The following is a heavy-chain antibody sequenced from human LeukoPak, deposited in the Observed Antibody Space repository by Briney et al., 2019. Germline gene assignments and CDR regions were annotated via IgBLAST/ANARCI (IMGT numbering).Heavy chain of an antibody. CDR3: AKAGITIFGVQPPTFDP. J-gene: IGHJ5*02. D-gene: IGHD3-3*01. CDR1: GFTFSNYA. CDR2: ISGSTTNT. V-gene: IGHV3-23*01. Sequence: GGSLRLSCAASGFTFSNYAMIWVRQAPGKGLEWVSGISGSTTNTYYADSVKGRFTISRDNSKNTLFLQMNSLRGDDTAIYYCAKAGITIFGVQPPTFDPWGQGTPVTVSS.